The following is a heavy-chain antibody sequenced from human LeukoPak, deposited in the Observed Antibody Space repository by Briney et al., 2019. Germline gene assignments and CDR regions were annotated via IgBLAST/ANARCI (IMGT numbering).Heavy chain of an antibody. V-gene: IGHV3-53*01. Sequence: GGSLRLSCAASGFSVSTNYMSWVRQAPGKGLEWVSVIFAGDRTYYPDSVKGRFTISRDNSKNTLYLQMNSLRAEDTAVYYCAKELLSSSWYNYWGQGTLVTVSS. D-gene: IGHD6-13*01. CDR3: AKELLSSSWYNY. J-gene: IGHJ4*02. CDR2: IFAGDRT. CDR1: GFSVSTNY.